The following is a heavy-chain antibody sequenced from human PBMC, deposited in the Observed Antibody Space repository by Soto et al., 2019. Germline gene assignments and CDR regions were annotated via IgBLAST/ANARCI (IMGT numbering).Heavy chain of an antibody. J-gene: IGHJ5*01. CDR1: GGSMSSSDSY. CDR2: IYYRGTS. Sequence: SETLSLTCTVSGGSMSSSDSYWGWIRQPPGKGLEWIGDIYYRGTSNYNPSLKSRVTISVDTSKNQFSLNLSSVTAADTAVYYSARRRQGDWIDSWGQGTLVTVSS. V-gene: IGHV4-39*01. CDR3: ARRRQGDWIDS.